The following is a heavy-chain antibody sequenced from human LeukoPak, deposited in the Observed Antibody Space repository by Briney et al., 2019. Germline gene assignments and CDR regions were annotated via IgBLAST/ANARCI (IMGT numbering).Heavy chain of an antibody. J-gene: IGHJ4*02. CDR2: ITPSGGT. CDR3: ARDRYGDGFAHLDY. V-gene: IGHV1-2*02. D-gene: IGHD5-24*01. CDR1: GYTFTSYA. Sequence: VASVKVSCKASGYTFTSYAIHWVRQAPGQGLEWMGWITPSGGTNYPQKFQGRVAITWDTSITTAYMDLSRLTSDDTAVYYCARDRYGDGFAHLDYWGQGALVTVSP.